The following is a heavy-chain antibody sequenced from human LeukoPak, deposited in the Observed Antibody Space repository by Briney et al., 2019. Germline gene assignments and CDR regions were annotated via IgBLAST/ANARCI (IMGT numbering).Heavy chain of an antibody. CDR2: ISGSGGST. D-gene: IGHD3-10*01. CDR1: RFTFSSYA. J-gene: IGHJ6*02. V-gene: IGHV3-23*01. CDR3: AKMTTMVRGVPYYYYGMDV. Sequence: PGGSLRLSCAASRFTFSSYAMSWVRQAPGEGLEWVSAISGSGGSTYYADSVKGRFTISRDNSKNTLYLQINSLRAEGTAVYYCAKMTTMVRGVPYYYYGMDVWGQGTTVTVSS.